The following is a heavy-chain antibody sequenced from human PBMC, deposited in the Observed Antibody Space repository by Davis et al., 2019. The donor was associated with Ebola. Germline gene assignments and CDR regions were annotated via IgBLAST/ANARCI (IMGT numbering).Heavy chain of an antibody. D-gene: IGHD2-8*02. CDR1: GFSFNDYA. Sequence: GGSLRLSCEASGFSFNDYAMHWVRQAPGKGLEWVSGISWNSGSVNYVDSVKGRFTISRDNAKNSLYLQMNSLRPEDTAFYYCARGYWWFDPWGQGTLVTVSP. V-gene: IGHV3-9*01. CDR2: ISWNSGSV. J-gene: IGHJ5*02. CDR3: ARGYWWFDP.